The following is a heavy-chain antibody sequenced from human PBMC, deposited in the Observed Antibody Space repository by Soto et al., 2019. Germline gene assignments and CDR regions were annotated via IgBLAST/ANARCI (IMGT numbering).Heavy chain of an antibody. V-gene: IGHV3-30*03. CDR1: GFTFSSYG. J-gene: IGHJ4*02. CDR2: ISYDGTNK. D-gene: IGHD1-1*01. Sequence: QVQLVESGGGVVQPGRSLRLSCAASGFTFSSYGMHWVRQAPGKGLEWVAVISYDGTNKYYADSVKGRFTISRDNSKNMLYLQMNSLRAEDTAVYYCAGGYGLTYFDYWGQGTLVTVSS. CDR3: AGGYGLTYFDY.